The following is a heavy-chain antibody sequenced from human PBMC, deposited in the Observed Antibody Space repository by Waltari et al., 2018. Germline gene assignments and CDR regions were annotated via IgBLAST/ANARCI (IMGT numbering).Heavy chain of an antibody. CDR3: ARTPVAYFDS. J-gene: IGHJ4*02. Sequence: EVQLVESGGGLVQPGGSLRLSCAASGFIFNNYAMSWIRQAPGKGLEWVSAIRGSDSTFYADAVKGRFTISRDNSKNTVYLQMNSLRAEDTAIYYCARTPVAYFDSWGQGTLITVSS. V-gene: IGHV3-23*04. CDR1: GFIFNNYA. D-gene: IGHD6-19*01. CDR2: IRGSDST.